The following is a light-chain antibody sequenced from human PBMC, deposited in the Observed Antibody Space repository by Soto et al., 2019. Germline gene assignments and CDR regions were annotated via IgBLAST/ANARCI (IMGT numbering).Light chain of an antibody. J-gene: IGLJ1*01. CDR3: SSYTTSTTYV. V-gene: IGLV2-14*01. CDR2: QVS. CDR1: TSDVGAYNY. Sequence: QSALTPPASVSGSPGQSIAISCTGTTSDVGAYNYVSWYQQHPGKAPKLMIYQVSNRPSGVSNRFSGSKSGNTASLTISGLQAEDEADYYCSSYTTSTTYVFGTGTKLTVL.